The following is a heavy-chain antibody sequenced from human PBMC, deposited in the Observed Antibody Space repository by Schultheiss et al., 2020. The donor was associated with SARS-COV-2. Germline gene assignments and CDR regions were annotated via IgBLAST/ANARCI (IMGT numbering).Heavy chain of an antibody. Sequence: SETLSLTCAVYGGSFSGYYWSWIRQPPGKGLEWIGEINHSGSTNYNPSLKSRVTMSVDTSKNQFSLKLSSVTAADTAVYYCARLGPGVVVNEGYYYYGMDVWGQGTTVTVSS. CDR1: GGSFSGYY. D-gene: IGHD2-15*01. CDR2: INHSGST. CDR3: ARLGPGVVVNEGYYYYGMDV. V-gene: IGHV4-34*01. J-gene: IGHJ6*02.